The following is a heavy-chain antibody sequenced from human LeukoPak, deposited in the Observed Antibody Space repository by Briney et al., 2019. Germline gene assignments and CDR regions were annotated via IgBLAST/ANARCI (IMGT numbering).Heavy chain of an antibody. V-gene: IGHV3-30-3*01. J-gene: IGHJ5*02. CDR3: ARDTSIA. D-gene: IGHD2/OR15-2a*01. CDR1: GFTFSSYA. Sequence: PGGSLRLSCAASGFTFSSYAMHWVRQAPGKGLEWVAVISYDGSNKYYADSVKGRFTISRDNSKNTLYLQMNSLRAEDTAVYYCARDTSIAWGQGTLVTVSS. CDR2: ISYDGSNK.